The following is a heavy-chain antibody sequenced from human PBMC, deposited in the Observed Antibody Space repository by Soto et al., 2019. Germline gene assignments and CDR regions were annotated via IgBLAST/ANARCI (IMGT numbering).Heavy chain of an antibody. J-gene: IGHJ4*02. Sequence: PSETLSLTCTVSGGSISSYYRSWIRQPPGKGLEWIGYIYYSGSTNYNPSLKSRVTISVDTSKNQFSLKLSSVTAADTAVYYCARGSFIGYYDSSVYFDYWGQGTLVTVSS. CDR1: GGSISSYY. CDR2: IYYSGST. CDR3: ARGSFIGYYDSSVYFDY. V-gene: IGHV4-59*01. D-gene: IGHD3-22*01.